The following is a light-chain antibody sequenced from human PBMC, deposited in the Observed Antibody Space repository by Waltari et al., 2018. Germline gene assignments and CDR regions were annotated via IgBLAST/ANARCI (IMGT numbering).Light chain of an antibody. Sequence: HAVLSQPSSLSASPGATPTLTFPFRRVLHVVSSMIYLYPCRPGSPPHFLLKYKSDSENQQGSGDPSRFSGARHASANAGILLISGLQSEDEADYYCMIWHSGAWVFGGGTKLTVL. CDR2: YKSDSEN. J-gene: IGLJ3*02. CDR1: RVLHVVSSM. V-gene: IGLV5-45*02. CDR3: MIWHSGAWV.